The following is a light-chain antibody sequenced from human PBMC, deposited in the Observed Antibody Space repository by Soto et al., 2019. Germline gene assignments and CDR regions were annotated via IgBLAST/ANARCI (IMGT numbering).Light chain of an antibody. CDR2: KAS. CDR1: QTISSW. V-gene: IGKV1-5*03. J-gene: IGKJ1*01. CDR3: QHYNSYSEA. Sequence: DIQMTQSPSTLSASVADRVPITCRASQTISSWLAWYQQKPGKAPKLLIYKASTLKSGVPSRFSGSGSGTEFTLTISSLQPDDFATYYCQHYNSYSEAFGQGTKVDIK.